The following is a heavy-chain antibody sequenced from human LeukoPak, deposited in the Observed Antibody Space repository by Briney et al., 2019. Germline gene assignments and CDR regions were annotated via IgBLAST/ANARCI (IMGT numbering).Heavy chain of an antibody. CDR3: ARVTRENYYYYMDV. V-gene: IGHV4-30-4*08. CDR1: GGSISSGDYY. Sequence: SETLSLTCTVSGGSISSGDYYWSWICQPPGKGLEWIGYIYYSGSTYYNPSLKSRVAISVDTSKNQFSLKLSSVTAADTAVYYCARVTRENYYYYMDVWGKGTTVTVSS. J-gene: IGHJ6*03. CDR2: IYYSGST.